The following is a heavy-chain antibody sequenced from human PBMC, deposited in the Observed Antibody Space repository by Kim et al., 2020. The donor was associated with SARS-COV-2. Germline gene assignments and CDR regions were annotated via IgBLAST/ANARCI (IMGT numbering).Heavy chain of an antibody. Sequence: ASVKVSCKASGYTFTSYGISWVRQAPGQGLEWMGWISAYNGNTNYAQKLQGRVTMTTDTSTSTAYMELRSLRSDDTAVYYCASDVVVPAAPQFDYWGQGTLVPVSS. V-gene: IGHV1-18*01. D-gene: IGHD2-2*01. CDR2: ISAYNGNT. CDR1: GYTFTSYG. J-gene: IGHJ4*02. CDR3: ASDVVVPAAPQFDY.